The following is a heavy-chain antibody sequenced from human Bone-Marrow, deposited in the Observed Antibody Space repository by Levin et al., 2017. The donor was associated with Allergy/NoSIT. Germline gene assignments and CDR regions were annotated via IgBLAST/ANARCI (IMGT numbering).Heavy chain of an antibody. CDR2: ISDYNGKT. J-gene: IGHJ6*02. D-gene: IGHD2-2*01. CDR1: GYSLSDHG. Sequence: GESLKISCKASGYSLSDHGISWVRQAPGQGLEWMGWISDYNGKTDYVEKFQGRLRMTTDRSTSTAYMELRSLRSDDTAVYYCGRDIVVEPGVAYYYNGMDVWGQGTTAIVSS. V-gene: IGHV1-18*01. CDR3: GRDIVVEPGVAYYYNGMDV.